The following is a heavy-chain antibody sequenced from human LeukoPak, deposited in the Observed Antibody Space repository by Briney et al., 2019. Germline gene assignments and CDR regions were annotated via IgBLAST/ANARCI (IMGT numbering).Heavy chain of an antibody. V-gene: IGHV3-23*01. CDR3: AKGGTVVPAREGPFDY. J-gene: IGHJ4*02. CDR2: ISGCGGST. CDR1: GFTFSSYA. Sequence: PGGPLRLSCAASGFTFSSYAMSWVRQAPGKGREWVSAISGCGGSTYYADSVKGRFTISRDNSKNTLYLQMNSLRAEDTAVYYCAKGGTVVPAREGPFDYWGQGTLVTVSS. D-gene: IGHD2-2*01.